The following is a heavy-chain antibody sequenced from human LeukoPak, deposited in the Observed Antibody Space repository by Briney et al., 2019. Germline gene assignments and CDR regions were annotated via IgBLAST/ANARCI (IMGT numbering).Heavy chain of an antibody. V-gene: IGHV3-74*03. Sequence: SGGSLRLSCAASGFTFSNYWMHWVRQAPGKGLVWVSRIKSDGSITKYAYSVKGRFTISRDNAKNTLYLQMNSLRAEDTAMYYCARDPFYGDADLDSWGQGTLVTVSS. J-gene: IGHJ4*02. CDR2: IKSDGSIT. D-gene: IGHD4-17*01. CDR3: ARDPFYGDADLDS. CDR1: GFTFSNYW.